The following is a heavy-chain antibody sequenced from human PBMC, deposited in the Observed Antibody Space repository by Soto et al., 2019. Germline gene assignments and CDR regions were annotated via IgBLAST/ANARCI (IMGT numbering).Heavy chain of an antibody. CDR2: ISSSSSYI. Sequence: EVKLVESGGGLVKPGGSLRLSCAASGFTFSSYSMNWVRQAPGKGLEWVSSISSSSSYIYYADSVKGRFTISRDNAKNSLYLQMNSLRAEDTAVYYCAAGVGATTHDAFDIWGQGTMVTVSS. J-gene: IGHJ3*02. CDR3: AAGVGATTHDAFDI. V-gene: IGHV3-21*01. D-gene: IGHD1-26*01. CDR1: GFTFSSYS.